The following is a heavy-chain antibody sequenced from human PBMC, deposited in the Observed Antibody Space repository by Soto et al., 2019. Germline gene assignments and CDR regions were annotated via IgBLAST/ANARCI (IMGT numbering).Heavy chain of an antibody. V-gene: IGHV1-18*01. CDR1: GYTFTSYG. CDR2: ISAYNGNT. CDR3: ARDQDYDFWSGPYYYYGIDV. D-gene: IGHD3-3*01. Sequence: ASVKVSCKASGYTFTSYGISWVRQAPGQGLEWMGWISAYNGNTNYAQKLQGRVTMTTATSTSTAYMELRSLRSDDTAVYYCARDQDYDFWSGPYYYYGIDVWGQGTTVTVSS. J-gene: IGHJ6*02.